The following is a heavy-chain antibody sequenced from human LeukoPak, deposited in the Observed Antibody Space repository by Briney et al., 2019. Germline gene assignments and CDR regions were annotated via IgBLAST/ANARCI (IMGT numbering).Heavy chain of an antibody. CDR2: INHSGRT. D-gene: IGHD2-2*01. Sequence: PSETLSLTCAVYGGSFSDYFWGWIRQPPGKGLEWIGEINHSGRTYYNPSLKSRVTISVDTSENQFSLNLSSVTAADTAVYYCARDVVVVPAAIHYGMDVWGQGTTVTVS. CDR1: GGSFSDYF. CDR3: ARDVVVVPAAIHYGMDV. J-gene: IGHJ6*02. V-gene: IGHV4-34*01.